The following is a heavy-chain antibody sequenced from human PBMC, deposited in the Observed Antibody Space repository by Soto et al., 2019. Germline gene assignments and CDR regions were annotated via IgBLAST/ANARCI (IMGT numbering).Heavy chain of an antibody. CDR1: GFTFSSYG. Sequence: GGSLRLSCAASGFTFSSYGMHWVRQAPGKGLEWVAVIWYDGSNKYYADSVKGRFTISRDNSKNTLYLQMNSLRAEDTAVYYCARGVGDYNWKFYYFDYWGQGTLVTVSS. J-gene: IGHJ4*02. CDR2: IWYDGSNK. CDR3: ARGVGDYNWKFYYFDY. V-gene: IGHV3-33*01. D-gene: IGHD1-20*01.